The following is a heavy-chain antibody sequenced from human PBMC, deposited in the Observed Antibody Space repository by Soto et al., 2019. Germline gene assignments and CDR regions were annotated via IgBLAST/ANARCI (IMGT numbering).Heavy chain of an antibody. CDR2: IGCSGRST. CDR1: GFTFNNYA. J-gene: IGHJ4*03. D-gene: IGHD3-22*01. V-gene: IGHV3-23*01. CDR3: AESPYSDSSDDVFDY. Sequence: GGSLRLSCAASGFTFNNYAMRWVRQAPGRRVQWFAGIGCSGRSTYYAGSVKGRYTTSRDNSNNTLFLQMNSLRAEDKAVNYCAESPYSDSSDDVFDYWGQGTMVTVSS.